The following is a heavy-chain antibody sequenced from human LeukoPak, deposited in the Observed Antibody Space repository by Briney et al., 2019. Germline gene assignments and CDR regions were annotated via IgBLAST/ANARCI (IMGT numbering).Heavy chain of an antibody. Sequence: GGSLRLSCSASGFTFDDYTMHWVRQAPGKGLEWVSLISWDGGSTYYADSVKGRFTISRDNSKNSLYLQMNSLRTEDTALYYCAKGDGEEQWLYFDYWGQGTLVTVSS. CDR1: GFTFDDYT. CDR2: ISWDGGST. CDR3: AKGDGEEQWLYFDY. D-gene: IGHD6-19*01. V-gene: IGHV3-43*01. J-gene: IGHJ4*02.